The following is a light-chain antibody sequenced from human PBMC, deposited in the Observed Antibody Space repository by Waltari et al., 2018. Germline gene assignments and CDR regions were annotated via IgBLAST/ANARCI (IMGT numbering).Light chain of an antibody. Sequence: SVLTQPPSVSGAPGQRVTIPCPGSSSTFGAPYDAQWYQHLPGTAPKLLIYGNTNRPSGVPDRFSGAKSGTSASLAITGLQSEDEADYYCQSYDSSLSGSAFGGGTKLTVL. V-gene: IGLV1-40*01. CDR1: SSTFGAPYD. CDR2: GNT. CDR3: QSYDSSLSGSA. J-gene: IGLJ2*01.